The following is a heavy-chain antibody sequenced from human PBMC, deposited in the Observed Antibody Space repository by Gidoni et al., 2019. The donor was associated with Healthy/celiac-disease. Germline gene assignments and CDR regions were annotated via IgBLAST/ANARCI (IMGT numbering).Heavy chain of an antibody. CDR3: ARVGYSNYGPGYYYGMDV. CDR1: GGTFSSYA. J-gene: IGHJ6*02. D-gene: IGHD4-4*01. Sequence: QVQLVQSGAEVKKPGSSVKVSCKASGGTFSSYAVSGVRQAPGQGLEWMGGIIPIFGTANYAQKFQGRVTITADESTSTAYMELSSLRSEDTAVYYCARVGYSNYGPGYYYGMDVWGQGTTVTVSS. CDR2: IIPIFGTA. V-gene: IGHV1-69*01.